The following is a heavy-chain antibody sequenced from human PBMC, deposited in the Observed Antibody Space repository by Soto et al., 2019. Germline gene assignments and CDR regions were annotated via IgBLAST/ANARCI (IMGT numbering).Heavy chain of an antibody. CDR1: GGSFSGYY. CDR2: INHSGST. D-gene: IGHD6-6*01. Sequence: SETLSLTCAVYGGSFSGYYWSWIRQPPGKGLEWIGEINHSGSTNYNPSLKSRVTISVDTSKNQFSLKLSSVTAADTAVYYCARAKQLGPYYYYGMDVWGQGTTVTVSS. V-gene: IGHV4-34*01. CDR3: ARAKQLGPYYYYGMDV. J-gene: IGHJ6*02.